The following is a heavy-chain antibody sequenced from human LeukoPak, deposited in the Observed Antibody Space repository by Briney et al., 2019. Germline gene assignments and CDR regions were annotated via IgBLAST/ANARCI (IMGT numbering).Heavy chain of an antibody. Sequence: GGSLRLSCAASGFPFSSHGMSWVRQAPGKGLEWVSAIIGGGGSTYYADSVEGRFTISGDNSRNTLFLQMNSLRAEDTAVYYCAHGAMYQLDYWGQGTLVTVSS. CDR2: IIGGGGST. J-gene: IGHJ4*02. D-gene: IGHD2-2*01. V-gene: IGHV3-23*01. CDR1: GFPFSSHG. CDR3: AHGAMYQLDY.